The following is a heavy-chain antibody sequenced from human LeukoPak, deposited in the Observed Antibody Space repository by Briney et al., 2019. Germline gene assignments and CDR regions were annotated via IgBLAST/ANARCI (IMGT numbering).Heavy chain of an antibody. J-gene: IGHJ4*02. V-gene: IGHV3-33*01. Sequence: PGGSLRLSCAASGFTFSSHGMHWVRQAPGKGLEWVTVIWYDGSNKYYVDSVKGRFTISRDNSKNTLYLQMNSLRAEDTAVYYCARDPTAYYDSSGYYLNTIDYWGQGTLVTVSS. D-gene: IGHD3-22*01. CDR3: ARDPTAYYDSSGYYLNTIDY. CDR2: IWYDGSNK. CDR1: GFTFSSHG.